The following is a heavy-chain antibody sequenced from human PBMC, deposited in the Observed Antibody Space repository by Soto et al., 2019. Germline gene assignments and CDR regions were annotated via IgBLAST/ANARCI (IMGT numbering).Heavy chain of an antibody. D-gene: IGHD5-18*01. Sequence: QAQLVQSGADVKKPGASVRVSCKASGYSFTGYFTQWVRQAPGQGLERMGWINLNSGGTNYAQKCQGRVTMTRDTAISKAYMEMSRLRSDDTAVYYCARGGDTAMVYHGMDVWCQGTTVTVSS. J-gene: IGHJ6*02. CDR3: ARGGDTAMVYHGMDV. CDR2: INLNSGGT. V-gene: IGHV1-2*02. CDR1: GYSFTGYF.